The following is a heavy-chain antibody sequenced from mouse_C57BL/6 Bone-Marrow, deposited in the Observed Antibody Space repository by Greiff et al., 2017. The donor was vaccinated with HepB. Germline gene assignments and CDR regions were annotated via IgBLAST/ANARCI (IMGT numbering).Heavy chain of an antibody. D-gene: IGHD1-1*01. J-gene: IGHJ1*03. CDR1: GYTFTNYW. CDR3: ARTLIITAVVATPYWYFEV. V-gene: IGHV1-63*01. Sequence: QVQLKESGAELVRPGTSVKMSCKASGYTFTNYWIGWAKQRPGHGLEWIGDIYPGGGYTNYNEKFKGKATLTADKASSTAYMQFSSLTSEDSAIYYCARTLIITAVVATPYWYFEVWGTGTTVTVSS. CDR2: IYPGGGYT.